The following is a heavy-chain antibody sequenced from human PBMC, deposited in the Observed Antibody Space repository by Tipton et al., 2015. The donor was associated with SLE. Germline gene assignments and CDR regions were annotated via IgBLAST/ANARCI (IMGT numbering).Heavy chain of an antibody. CDR1: GFTFSSYS. D-gene: IGHD7-27*01. Sequence: SLRLSCAASGFTFSSYSMNWVRQAPGKGLDCLSSITSSSSNIYYADSVKGRFTISRDNAKNTRYLQMNSLRAEDTAVYYCAGDPPTGDRLFDSGAQGPLFTVSS. J-gene: IGHJ4*02. CDR2: ITSSSSNI. CDR3: AGDPPTGDRLFDS. V-gene: IGHV3-21*01.